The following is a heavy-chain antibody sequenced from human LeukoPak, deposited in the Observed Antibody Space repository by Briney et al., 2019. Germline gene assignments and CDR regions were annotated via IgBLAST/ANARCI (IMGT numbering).Heavy chain of an antibody. D-gene: IGHD2/OR15-2a*01. V-gene: IGHV1-2*02. CDR1: GYTFTDFH. Sequence: GASVKVCCKASGYTFTDFHIHWVRQAPGQGLEWMGWINPKNGGTNYAQNFQGRVTMTGDTTISTTYKELSSLRSDDTAVYYCARGVEYGSFDYWGQGTLVTVSS. CDR3: ARGVEYGSFDY. CDR2: INPKNGGT. J-gene: IGHJ4*02.